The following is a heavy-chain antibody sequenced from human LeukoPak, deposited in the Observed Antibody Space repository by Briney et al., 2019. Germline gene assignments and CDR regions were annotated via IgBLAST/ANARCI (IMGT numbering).Heavy chain of an antibody. J-gene: IGHJ3*02. CDR3: ARDTDDFWSGYLGAFDI. V-gene: IGHV4-31*03. Sequence: PSQTLSLTCTVSGGSINSGDYHWSWIRQHPGKGLEWIGHIYYSGSTFYNPYLKSRLTISVDNSKNQFSLKLSSVTAADTAVYYCARDTDDFWSGYLGAFDIWGQGTMVTVSS. D-gene: IGHD3-3*01. CDR2: IYYSGST. CDR1: GGSINSGDYH.